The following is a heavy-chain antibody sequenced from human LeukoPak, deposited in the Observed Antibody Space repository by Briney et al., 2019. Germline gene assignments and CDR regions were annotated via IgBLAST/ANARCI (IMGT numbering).Heavy chain of an antibody. J-gene: IGHJ4*02. CDR2: IFYSGST. V-gene: IGHV4-59*08. CDR3: ARGDFWSALRIDY. CDR1: GGSISGYY. D-gene: IGHD3-3*01. Sequence: SDTLSLTCTVSGGSISGYYWSWIRQPPGKGLEWIGYIFYSGSTNYNPSLKSRVTISVDTSKNQFSLKLSSVTAADTAVYYCARGDFWSALRIDYWGQGILVTVSS.